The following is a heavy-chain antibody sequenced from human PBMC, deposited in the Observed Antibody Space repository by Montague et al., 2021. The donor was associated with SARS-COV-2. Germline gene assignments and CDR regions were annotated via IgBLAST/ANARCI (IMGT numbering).Heavy chain of an antibody. CDR2: INHSGST. D-gene: IGHD1-14*01. CDR1: GGSFSGYY. V-gene: IGHV4-34*01. Sequence: SETLSLTCAVYGGSFSGYYWSWIRQPPGKGLEWIGEINHSGSTNYNPSLKSRVNISVDTSKNQFSLKPSSVTAADTAVYYCARSKPVSSFYYYYGMDVWGQGTTVTVSS. CDR3: ARSKPVSSFYYYYGMDV. J-gene: IGHJ6*02.